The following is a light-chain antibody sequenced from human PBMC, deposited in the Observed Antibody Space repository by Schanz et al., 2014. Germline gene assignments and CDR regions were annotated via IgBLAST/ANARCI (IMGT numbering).Light chain of an antibody. CDR2: NVN. CDR3: QSYDSSLSGSV. V-gene: IGLV2-11*01. Sequence: QSALIQPPSVSGSPGQSVTISCTGTSSDVGSYDYVSWYQQHPGTVPKPMIYNVNTQPSGVPDRFSGSKSGNTASLAITGLQAEEEADYYCQSYDSSLSGSVFGGGTQRPS. CDR1: SSDVGSYDY. J-gene: IGLJ2*01.